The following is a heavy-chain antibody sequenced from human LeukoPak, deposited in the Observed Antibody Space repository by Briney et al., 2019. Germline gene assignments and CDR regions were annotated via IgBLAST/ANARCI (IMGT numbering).Heavy chain of an antibody. Sequence: PGGSLRLSCAASGFTFSSYAMSWVRQAPGKGLEWISYISSSGSSTNYADSVKGRFTISRDNAKNSLYLQMNSLRAEDTAVYYCARDLIHRSGEANYWGRGTLVTVSS. CDR2: ISSSGSST. J-gene: IGHJ4*02. CDR3: ARDLIHRSGEANY. CDR1: GFTFSSYA. D-gene: IGHD3-22*01. V-gene: IGHV3-48*04.